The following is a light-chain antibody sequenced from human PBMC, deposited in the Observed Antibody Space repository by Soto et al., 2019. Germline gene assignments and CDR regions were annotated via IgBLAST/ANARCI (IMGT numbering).Light chain of an antibody. Sequence: QSVLTQPASVSGSPGQSITISCTGTSSDVGGYNYFSWYQQHPGKAPKLMIYDVSNRPSGVSNRFFGSKSGNTASLTISGVPAEDEADYYCSSYTSSSTYVFGTGTKLTVL. CDR3: SSYTSSSTYV. CDR1: SSDVGGYNY. V-gene: IGLV2-14*01. CDR2: DVS. J-gene: IGLJ1*01.